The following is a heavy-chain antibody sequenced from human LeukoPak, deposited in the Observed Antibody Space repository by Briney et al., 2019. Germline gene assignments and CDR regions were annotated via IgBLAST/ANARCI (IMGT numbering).Heavy chain of an antibody. J-gene: IGHJ4*02. CDR3: ARETPYGSLTFDY. Sequence: GGSLRLSCVASGFTFSNYWMSWVRQAPGEGLEWVANTHGSEKYYVDSVKGRFTISRDNAKNSLYLQMNSLRAEDTAMYYCARETPYGSLTFDYWGQGTLVTVSS. D-gene: IGHD3-10*01. CDR2: THGSEK. V-gene: IGHV3-7*03. CDR1: GFTFSNYW.